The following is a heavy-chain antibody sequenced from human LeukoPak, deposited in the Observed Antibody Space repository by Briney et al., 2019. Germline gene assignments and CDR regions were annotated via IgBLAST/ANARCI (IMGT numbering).Heavy chain of an antibody. V-gene: IGHV4-39*01. Sequence: PSETLSLTCTVSGGSISSSSYYWGWIRQPPEKGLEWIGSIYYSGSTYYNPSLKSRVTISVDTSKNQFSLKLSSVTAADTAVYYCARQSYSSGCFDYWGQGTLVTVSS. CDR1: GGSISSSSYY. J-gene: IGHJ4*02. CDR3: ARQSYSSGCFDY. D-gene: IGHD6-19*01. CDR2: IYYSGST.